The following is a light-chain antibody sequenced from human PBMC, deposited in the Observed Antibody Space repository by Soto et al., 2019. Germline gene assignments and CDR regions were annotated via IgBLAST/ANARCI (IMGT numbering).Light chain of an antibody. V-gene: IGLV1-47*01. CDR2: RNY. CDR1: SSNVGSHY. Sequence: QSVLTQPPSASGTPGQRVTISCSGSSSNVGSHYVYWYQQLPGTAPKLLIYRNYQRPSGVPDRFSGSKSGTSASLAISGLRSEDEADYYCAAWDDSLSGPVFGGGTRSPS. J-gene: IGLJ2*01. CDR3: AAWDDSLSGPV.